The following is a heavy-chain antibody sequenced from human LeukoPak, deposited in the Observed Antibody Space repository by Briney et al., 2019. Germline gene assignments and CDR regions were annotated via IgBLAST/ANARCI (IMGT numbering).Heavy chain of an antibody. Sequence: GGSLRLSCAASGFTFSSYAMSWVRQAPGKGLEWVSTISDSGGSTYYADSVKGRFTISRDNAKNSLYLQMNSLRAEDTAVYYCARESGPYDFLPTYYYYYMDVWGKGTTVTVSS. J-gene: IGHJ6*03. V-gene: IGHV3-23*01. CDR3: ARESGPYDFLPTYYYYYMDV. D-gene: IGHD3-3*01. CDR2: ISDSGGST. CDR1: GFTFSSYA.